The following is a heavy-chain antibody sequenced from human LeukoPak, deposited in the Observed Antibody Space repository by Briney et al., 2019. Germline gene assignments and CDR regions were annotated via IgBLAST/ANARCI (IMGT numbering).Heavy chain of an antibody. CDR2: IYYSGST. CDR3: ARHDRIIASPLI. D-gene: IGHD6-13*01. V-gene: IGHV4-39*01. CDR1: GGSISSSSYN. J-gene: IGHJ4*02. Sequence: SVTLSLTCIVSGGSISSSSYNWGWIRQPPGKGLEWIGSIYYSGSTYYNPSLKSRLTISVDTSKNQFSLKLSSVTAADTAVYYCARHDRIIASPLIWGQGTLVTVSS.